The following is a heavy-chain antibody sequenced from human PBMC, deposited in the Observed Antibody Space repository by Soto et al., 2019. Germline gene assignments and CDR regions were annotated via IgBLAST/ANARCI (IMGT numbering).Heavy chain of an antibody. J-gene: IGHJ6*02. CDR3: ARFYAAIYYYGMDV. D-gene: IGHD2-2*01. Sequence: PGGSLRLSCTASGFAFSSHDFNWVRQAPGKGLEWISYISRTANTIYYADSVKGRFTISRDNAKNSLYLQMNSLRAEDTAVYYCARFYAAIYYYGMDVWGQGTTVTVSS. V-gene: IGHV3-48*03. CDR2: ISRTANTI. CDR1: GFAFSSHD.